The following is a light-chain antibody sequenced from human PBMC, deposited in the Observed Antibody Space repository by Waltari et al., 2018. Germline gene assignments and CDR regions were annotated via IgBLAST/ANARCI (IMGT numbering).Light chain of an antibody. V-gene: IGLV2-23*01. CDR2: EDN. Sequence: QSALTQPASVSGSRGQSITISCTGTRPDVGTYNLVSWYQQHPGKAPKLMIYEDNNRPSGVSSRFPGSRSGNTASLTISGLQPEDEADYYCCSYAGSWVFGGWTKLTVL. J-gene: IGLJ3*02. CDR3: CSYAGSWV. CDR1: RPDVGTYNL.